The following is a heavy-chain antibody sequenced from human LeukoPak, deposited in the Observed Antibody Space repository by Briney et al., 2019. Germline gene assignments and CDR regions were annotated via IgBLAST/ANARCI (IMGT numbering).Heavy chain of an antibody. J-gene: IGHJ6*03. V-gene: IGHV4-61*02. CDR1: GGSISSGSYY. D-gene: IGHD2-21*01. CDR2: IHTSGTT. CDR3: ARASCGGDCYSFYYYYYMDV. Sequence: SQTLSLTCTVSGGSISSGSYYWNWLRHPGGKGLEWIGRIHTSGTTNYNPSLKSPVTISVDTSKNQFSLKLSSVTAADTAVYYCARASCGGDCYSFYYYYYMDVWGKGTTVTVPS.